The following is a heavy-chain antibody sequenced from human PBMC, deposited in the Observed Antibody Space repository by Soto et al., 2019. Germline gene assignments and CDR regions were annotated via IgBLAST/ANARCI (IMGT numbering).Heavy chain of an antibody. Sequence: GESLKIACNTSGYTFTSHWIGWVRQMPGKGLEWMGTIHPSDSDTRYSPSFQGQVAISADKSSSTAYLQWSSLKASDTATYYCARPLSPYYYYYGVDVWGQGTTVTSP. V-gene: IGHV5-51*01. CDR2: IHPSDSDT. CDR3: ARPLSPYYYYYGVDV. CDR1: GYTFTSHW. J-gene: IGHJ6*02.